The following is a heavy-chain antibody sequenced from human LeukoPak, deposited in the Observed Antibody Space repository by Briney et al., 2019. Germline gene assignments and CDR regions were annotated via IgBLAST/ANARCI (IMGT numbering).Heavy chain of an antibody. D-gene: IGHD3-10*01. CDR1: GYTFTSYA. CDR2: ISGHNYNT. CDR3: ARGSLYDYGSRSYPFSLDF. V-gene: IGHV1-18*01. Sequence: GASVKVSCKASGYTFTSYAMNWVRQAPGQGLEWMGWISGHNYNTNYAQNLQGRVTMTADTSTTTAYMELRSLRSDDTAVYYCARGSLYDYGSRSYPFSLDFWGQGTLVTVSS. J-gene: IGHJ4*02.